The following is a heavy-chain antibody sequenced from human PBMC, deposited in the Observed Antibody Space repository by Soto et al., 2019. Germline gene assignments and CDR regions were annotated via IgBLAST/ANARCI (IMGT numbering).Heavy chain of an antibody. V-gene: IGHV1-24*01. Sequence: QVQLVRSGAEVKKPGASVKVSCKVSGYTLTELSMHWVRQAPGKGLEWMGGFDPEDGETIYAQKFQGRVTMTEDTSTDTAYMELSSLRSEDTAVYYCATRLKLLRHFDWLFHDAFDIWGQGTMVTVSS. CDR3: ATRLKLLRHFDWLFHDAFDI. J-gene: IGHJ3*02. D-gene: IGHD3-9*01. CDR1: GYTLTELS. CDR2: FDPEDGET.